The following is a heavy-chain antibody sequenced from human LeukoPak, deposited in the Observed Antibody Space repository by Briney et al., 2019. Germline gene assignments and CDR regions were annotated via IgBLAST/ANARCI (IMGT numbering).Heavy chain of an antibody. Sequence: GGSLRLSCAASGFTFSNYAMSWVRQAPGKGLEWVSGLSGSGGSTYYADSVKGRFTISRDNSKNTLHLQLNSLRAEDTALYYCAKSCGGTCYYYGMDVWGQGTTVTVSS. V-gene: IGHV3-23*01. CDR1: GFTFSNYA. J-gene: IGHJ6*02. CDR3: AKSCGGTCYYYGMDV. CDR2: LSGSGGST. D-gene: IGHD2-15*01.